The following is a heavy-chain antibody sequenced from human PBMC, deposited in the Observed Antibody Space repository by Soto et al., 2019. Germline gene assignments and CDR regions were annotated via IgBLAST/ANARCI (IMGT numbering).Heavy chain of an antibody. CDR1: GGTFSSYA. CDR3: AREGSIAARRGVFDY. D-gene: IGHD6-6*01. J-gene: IGHJ4*02. CDR2: IIPIFGTA. V-gene: IGHV1-69*01. Sequence: QVQLVQSGAEVKKPGSSVKVSCKASGGTFSSYAISWVRQAPGQGLEWMGGIIPIFGTANYAQKLQGRVTITADESTSTAYMELSSLRSEDTAVYSCAREGSIAARRGVFDYWGQGTLVTVSS.